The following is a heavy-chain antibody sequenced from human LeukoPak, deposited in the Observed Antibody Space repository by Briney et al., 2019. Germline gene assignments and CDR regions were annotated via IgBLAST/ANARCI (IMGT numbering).Heavy chain of an antibody. CDR2: VSYDGSNK. CDR3: AREGGLDSSSWGYFDY. V-gene: IGHV3-30-3*01. CDR1: GFTFSSYA. D-gene: IGHD6-13*01. J-gene: IGHJ4*02. Sequence: GGSLRLSCAASGFTFSSYAMHWVRQAPGKGLEWVAVVSYDGSNKYYTDSVKGRFTISRDSSKNTLYLQMNSLRAEDTAVYYCAREGGLDSSSWGYFDYWGQGTLVTVSS.